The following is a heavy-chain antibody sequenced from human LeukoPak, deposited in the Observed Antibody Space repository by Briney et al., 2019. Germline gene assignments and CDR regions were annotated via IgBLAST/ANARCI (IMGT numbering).Heavy chain of an antibody. Sequence: PSETLSLTCTVSGGSISSGDYYWSWIRQPPGKGLEWIGYIYYSGSTYYNPSLKSRVTISVDTSKNQFSLKLTSVTAADTAVYYCARRGEEAGYFDYWGQGTLVTVSS. CDR1: GGSISSGDYY. CDR3: ARRGEEAGYFDY. CDR2: IYYSGST. D-gene: IGHD3-10*01. J-gene: IGHJ4*02. V-gene: IGHV4-30-4*01.